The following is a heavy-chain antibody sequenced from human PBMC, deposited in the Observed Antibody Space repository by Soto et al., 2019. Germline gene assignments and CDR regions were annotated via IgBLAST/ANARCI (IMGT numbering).Heavy chain of an antibody. Sequence: QVQLVESGGGLVKPGGSLRLSCAASGIVFSDYMSWVRQAPGKGLEWLSYISGSGRTIYSADSVKGRFTISRDNATISLYLQMNNVRTEDTAVYYCATLPFPWGWFDPWGQGTLVTVSS. CDR1: GIVFSDY. V-gene: IGHV3-11*01. J-gene: IGHJ5*02. CDR3: ATLPFPWGWFDP. D-gene: IGHD3-16*01. CDR2: ISGSGRTI.